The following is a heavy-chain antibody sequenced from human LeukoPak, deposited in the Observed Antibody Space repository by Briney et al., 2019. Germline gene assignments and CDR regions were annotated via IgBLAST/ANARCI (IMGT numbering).Heavy chain of an antibody. Sequence: GASVKVSCKASGYTFTIYGISWVRQAPGQGLEWMGWISAYNGNTNYAQKLQGRVTMTTDTSTSTAYMELRSLRSDDTAVYYCARIAGTFDWLFPLIDYWGQGTLVTVSS. CDR3: ARIAGTFDWLFPLIDY. CDR2: ISAYNGNT. J-gene: IGHJ4*02. D-gene: IGHD3-9*01. CDR1: GYTFTIYG. V-gene: IGHV1-18*01.